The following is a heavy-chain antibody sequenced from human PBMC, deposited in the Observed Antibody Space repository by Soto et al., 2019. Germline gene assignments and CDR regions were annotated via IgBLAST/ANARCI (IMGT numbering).Heavy chain of an antibody. Sequence: GGSLRLSCAASGFTFSSYAMTWVRQAPGKGLEWVSGISGSGGSTDFADSVKGRFTISRDNSKNTLYLQMNSLRAEDTAVYYCARGRGDCSGGSCFYNWFDPWGQGTLVTVSS. J-gene: IGHJ5*02. V-gene: IGHV3-23*01. D-gene: IGHD2-15*01. CDR2: ISGSGGST. CDR3: ARGRGDCSGGSCFYNWFDP. CDR1: GFTFSSYA.